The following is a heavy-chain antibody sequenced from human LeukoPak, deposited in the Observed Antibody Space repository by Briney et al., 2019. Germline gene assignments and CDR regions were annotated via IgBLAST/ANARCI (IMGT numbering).Heavy chain of an antibody. Sequence: ASVKVSCKASGYTFTSYGISWVRQAAGQGLEWVGWISAYNGNTNYAQKLQGRVTMTTDTSTSTAYMELRSVRSDDTAVYYCARVSGATPHMGVWGQGTTVTVSS. V-gene: IGHV1-18*01. J-gene: IGHJ6*02. CDR3: ARVSGATPHMGV. CDR1: GYTFTSYG. D-gene: IGHD3-10*01. CDR2: ISAYNGNT.